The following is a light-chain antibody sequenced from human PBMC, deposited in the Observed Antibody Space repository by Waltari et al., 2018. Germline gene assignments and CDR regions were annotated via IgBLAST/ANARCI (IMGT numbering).Light chain of an antibody. V-gene: IGKV2-28*01. J-gene: IGKJ2*01. CDR2: LGS. Sequence: DIVMTQSPLSLAVTPGEPASTSCRSSQSLPHRNGYNYLDWYLQKPGQSPQLLIYLGSSRASGVPDRFSGSGSGTDFTLKISRVEAEDVGVYYCMQAQQTHTFGQGTKLEIK. CDR3: MQAQQTHT. CDR1: QSLPHRNGYNY.